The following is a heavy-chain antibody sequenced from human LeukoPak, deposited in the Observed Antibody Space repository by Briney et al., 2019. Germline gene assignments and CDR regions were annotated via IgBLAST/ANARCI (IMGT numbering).Heavy chain of an antibody. CDR2: IIPIFGTA. Sequence: ASVKVSCKASGGTFSSYAISWVRQAPGQGLEWMGGIIPIFGTANYAQKFQGRVTITTDESTSTAYMELSSLRSEDTAVYYCWYQLPQANIGIWGQGTLVTVSS. V-gene: IGHV1-69*05. J-gene: IGHJ4*02. CDR3: WYQLPQANIGI. D-gene: IGHD2-2*01. CDR1: GGTFSSYA.